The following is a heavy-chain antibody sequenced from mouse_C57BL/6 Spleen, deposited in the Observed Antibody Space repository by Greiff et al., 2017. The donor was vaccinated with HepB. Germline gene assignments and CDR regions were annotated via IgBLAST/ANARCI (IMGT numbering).Heavy chain of an antibody. V-gene: IGHV7-3*01. CDR3: ARYDYDGVDY. D-gene: IGHD2-4*01. Sequence: EVKLMESGGGLVQPGGSLSLSCAASGFTFTDYYMSWVRQPPGKALEWLGFIRNKANGYTTEYSASVKGRFTISRDNSQSILYLQMNALRAEDSATYYCARYDYDGVDYWGQGTTLTVSS. CDR2: IRNKANGYTT. CDR1: GFTFTDYY. J-gene: IGHJ2*01.